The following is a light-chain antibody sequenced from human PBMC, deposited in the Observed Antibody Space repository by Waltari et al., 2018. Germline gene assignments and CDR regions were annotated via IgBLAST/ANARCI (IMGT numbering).Light chain of an antibody. Sequence: EIMMTQSPATLSVSPGEIVTLPCRASQSVSSKLAWYQQKPGQAPRLLIYGASTRAAGIPARFSGSGSGTDFTLTINSMQSEDFAVYYCQQYNNWPPWTFGQGTKVEIK. CDR3: QQYNNWPPWT. CDR1: QSVSSK. CDR2: GAS. J-gene: IGKJ1*01. V-gene: IGKV3-15*01.